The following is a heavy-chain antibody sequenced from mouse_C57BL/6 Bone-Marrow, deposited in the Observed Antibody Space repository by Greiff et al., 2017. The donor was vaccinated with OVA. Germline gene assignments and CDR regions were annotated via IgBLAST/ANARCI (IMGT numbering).Heavy chain of an antibody. V-gene: IGHV1-82*01. Sequence: LVESGPELVKPGASVKISCKASGYAFSSSWMNWVKQRPGKGLEWIGRIYPGDGDTNYNGKFKGKATLTADKSSSTAYMQLSRLTSEDSAVYFCAAIYDGYFWFAYWGQGTLVTVSA. CDR1: GYAFSSSW. CDR2: IYPGDGDT. D-gene: IGHD2-3*01. CDR3: AAIYDGYFWFAY. J-gene: IGHJ3*01.